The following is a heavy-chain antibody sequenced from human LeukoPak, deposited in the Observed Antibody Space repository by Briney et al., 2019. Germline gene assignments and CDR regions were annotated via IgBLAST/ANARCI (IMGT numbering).Heavy chain of an antibody. Sequence: PGGSLRLSCAASGFTFSSYGMHWVRQAPGKGLEWVAVISYDGSNKYYADSVRGRFTISRDNAKNSLYLQMNSLRAEDTAVYYCARDKRSYSGGWYHGMDVWGQGTTVIVSS. CDR3: ARDKRSYSGGWYHGMDV. J-gene: IGHJ6*02. CDR1: GFTFSSYG. D-gene: IGHD6-19*01. CDR2: ISYDGSNK. V-gene: IGHV3-30*03.